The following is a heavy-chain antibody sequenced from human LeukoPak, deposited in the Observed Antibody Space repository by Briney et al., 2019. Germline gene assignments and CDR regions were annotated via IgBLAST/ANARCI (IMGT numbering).Heavy chain of an antibody. D-gene: IGHD3-10*01. CDR3: ARDGDYYGSGSYFHRYNWFDP. CDR2: IYYIGST. CDR1: GGSISSYY. J-gene: IGHJ5*02. V-gene: IGHV4-59*01. Sequence: SETLSLTCTVSGGSISSYYWSWIRQPPGKGLEWMGYIYYIGSTNYNPSLTSRVTISVDTSKNQFSLKLSSVTAADTAVYYCARDGDYYGSGSYFHRYNWFDPWGQGTLVTVSS.